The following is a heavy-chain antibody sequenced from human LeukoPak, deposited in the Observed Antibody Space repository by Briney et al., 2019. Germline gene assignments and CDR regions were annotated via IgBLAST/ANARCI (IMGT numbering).Heavy chain of an antibody. V-gene: IGHV1-2*02. J-gene: IGHJ6*03. Sequence: ASVKVSCKASGYTFTDYYMHWIRQAPGQGLEWMGWINPNSGGTNYAQKFQGRVTMTRDTSISTAYMELSSLRSEDTAVYYCARGPGGPHYYGSGTYYYYMDVWGKGTTVTISS. CDR3: ARGPGGPHYYGSGTYYYYMDV. CDR1: GYTFTDYY. D-gene: IGHD3-10*01. CDR2: INPNSGGT.